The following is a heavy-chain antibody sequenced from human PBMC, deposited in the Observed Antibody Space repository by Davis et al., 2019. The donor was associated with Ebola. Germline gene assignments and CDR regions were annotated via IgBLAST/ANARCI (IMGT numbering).Heavy chain of an antibody. J-gene: IGHJ4*02. D-gene: IGHD1-20*01. Sequence: GESLKISCAASGFIFTTYAMHWVRQAPGRGPEWVAVVSYDGNTQLYADTVMGRFTISSDNSKNTLYLQMNSLRIEETAIYYCATLAWYSWDDFDSWGQGTLVTVSS. CDR3: ATLAWYSWDDFDS. V-gene: IGHV3-30*03. CDR1: GFIFTTYA. CDR2: VSYDGNTQ.